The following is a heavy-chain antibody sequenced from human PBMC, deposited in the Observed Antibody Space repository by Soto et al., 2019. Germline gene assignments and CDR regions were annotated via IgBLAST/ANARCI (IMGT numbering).Heavy chain of an antibody. Sequence: SETLSLTCTVSGGSISSYYWSWIRQPPGKGLEWIGYIYYSGSTNYNPSLKSRVTISVDTSKNQFSLKLSSVTAADTAVYYCARSMVRRPFDYWGQGTLVTVSS. V-gene: IGHV4-59*01. D-gene: IGHD3-10*01. CDR3: ARSMVRRPFDY. CDR1: GGSISSYY. J-gene: IGHJ4*02. CDR2: IYYSGST.